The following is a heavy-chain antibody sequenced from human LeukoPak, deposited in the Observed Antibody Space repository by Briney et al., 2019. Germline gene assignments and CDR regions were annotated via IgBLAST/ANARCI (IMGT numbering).Heavy chain of an antibody. V-gene: IGHV3-30*04. D-gene: IGHD3-10*01. CDR1: GFTFSTSA. CDR3: AGVQGGELSGSFGGLFASYYTYYYMDV. Sequence: GGSLRLSCVASGFTFSTSAMNWVRQAPGKGLEWVAVISYDGSNKYYADSVKGRFTISRDNSKNTLYLQMNSLRAEDTAVYFCAGVQGGELSGSFGGLFASYYTYYYMDVWGRGTTVTVSS. J-gene: IGHJ6*03. CDR2: ISYDGSNK.